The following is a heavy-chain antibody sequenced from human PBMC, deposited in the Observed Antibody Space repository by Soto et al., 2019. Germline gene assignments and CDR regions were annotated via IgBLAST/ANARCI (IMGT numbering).Heavy chain of an antibody. CDR2: ISAYNGNT. D-gene: IGHD2-2*03. CDR1: GYTFTSYG. V-gene: IGHV1-18*01. Sequence: QVQLVQSGAEVKKPGASVKVSCKASGYTFTSYGISWVRQAPGQGLEWMGWISAYNGNTNYAQKLQGRVTMTTDTPTSTAYMELRSLRSDDTAVYYCARSARRGYCSSTSCYVAGYWGQGTLVTVSS. CDR3: ARSARRGYCSSTSCYVAGY. J-gene: IGHJ4*02.